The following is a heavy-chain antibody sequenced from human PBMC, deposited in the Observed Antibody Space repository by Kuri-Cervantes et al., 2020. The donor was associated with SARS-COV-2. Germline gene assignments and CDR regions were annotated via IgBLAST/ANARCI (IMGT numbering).Heavy chain of an antibody. CDR3: AREEAAAGTGAFWSWCYYYYYMDV. D-gene: IGHD6-13*01. CDR1: GYTFTSYA. Sequence: ASVKVSCKASGYTFTSYAMHWVRQAPGQRLEWMGWSNAGNGNTNYAQKLQGRVTMTTDTSTSTAYMELRSLRSDDTAVYYCAREEAAAGTGAFWSWCYYYYYMDVWGKGTTVTVSS. J-gene: IGHJ6*03. CDR2: SNAGNGNT. V-gene: IGHV1-3*01.